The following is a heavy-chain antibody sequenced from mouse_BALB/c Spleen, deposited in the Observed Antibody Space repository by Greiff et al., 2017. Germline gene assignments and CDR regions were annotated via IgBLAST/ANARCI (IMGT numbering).Heavy chain of an antibody. CDR1: GFSLTSYG. CDR3: ARDDGRYAMDY. Sequence: VKVVESGPGLVAPSQSLSITCTVSGFSLTSYGVHWVRQPPGKGLEWLGVIWAGGSTNYNSALMSRLSISKDNSKSQVFLKMNSLQTDDTAMYYCARDDGRYAMDYWGQGTSVTVSS. CDR2: IWAGGST. D-gene: IGHD2-3*01. J-gene: IGHJ4*01. V-gene: IGHV2-9*02.